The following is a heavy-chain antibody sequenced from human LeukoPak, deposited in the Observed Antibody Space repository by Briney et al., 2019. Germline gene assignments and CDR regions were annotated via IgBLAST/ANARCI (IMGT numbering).Heavy chain of an antibody. D-gene: IGHD4-11*01. J-gene: IGHJ6*03. V-gene: IGHV4-39*07. CDR1: GGSISTSNYY. Sequence: SETLSLTCTVSGGSISTSNYYWGWIRQPPGKGLEWIGEINHSGSTNYNPSLKSRVTISVDTSKNQFSLKLSSVTAADTAVYYCARGNLWDYRRYYYYMDVWGKGTTGTVSS. CDR3: ARGNLWDYRRYYYYMDV. CDR2: INHSGST.